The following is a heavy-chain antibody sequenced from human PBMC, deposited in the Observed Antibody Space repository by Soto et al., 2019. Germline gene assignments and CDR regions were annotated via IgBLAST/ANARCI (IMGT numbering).Heavy chain of an antibody. V-gene: IGHV1-18*01. J-gene: IGHJ4*02. CDR2: ISAYDGTT. D-gene: IGHD3-22*01. CDR3: GRVYYDSSGYYLFSGY. CDR1: GYTFTNFS. Sequence: GASVKVSCKASGYTFTNFSVSWVRQAPGQGLEWMGWISAYDGTTNYAQKFQGRVTMTTDTSTSTAFMELRSLRSDDTAVYYCGRVYYDSSGYYLFSGYWGQGTVVTVSS.